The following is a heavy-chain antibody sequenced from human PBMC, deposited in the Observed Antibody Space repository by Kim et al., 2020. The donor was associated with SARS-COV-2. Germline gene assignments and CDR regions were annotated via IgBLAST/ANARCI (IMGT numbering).Heavy chain of an antibody. V-gene: IGHV3-48*03. Sequence: IHHADSVKGRFIISRDNCKHSLYLQMNSLRDEDTAIYYCARDSNYGGTFDYWGQGALVTVSS. CDR2: I. J-gene: IGHJ4*02. CDR3: ARDSNYGGTFDY. D-gene: IGHD4-17*01.